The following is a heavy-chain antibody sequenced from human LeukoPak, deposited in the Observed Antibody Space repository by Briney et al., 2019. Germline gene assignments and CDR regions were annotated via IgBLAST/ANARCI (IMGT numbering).Heavy chain of an antibody. J-gene: IGHJ4*02. CDR3: ASLFSSGWFGGDRDY. Sequence: GGSLRLSCAASGSTFSSYAMHWVRQAPGKGLEYVSAISSNGGSTYYANSVKGRFTISRDNSKNTLYLQMGSLRAEDMAVYYCASLFSSGWFGGDRDYWGQGTLVTVSS. V-gene: IGHV3-64*01. CDR1: GSTFSSYA. D-gene: IGHD6-19*01. CDR2: ISSNGGST.